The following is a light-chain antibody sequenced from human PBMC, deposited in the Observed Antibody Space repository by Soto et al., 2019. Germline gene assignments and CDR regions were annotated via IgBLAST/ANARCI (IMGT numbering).Light chain of an antibody. V-gene: IGKV3-20*01. CDR2: GAF. CDR3: QQYDTTPRT. Sequence: EIVLAQPPGTLSLSPGERAALSCRASQSVDSNFLAWYQQKPGQAPRLLIFGAFSRATGIPDRFSGSGSGADFTLTICRQESEDFAGYYCQQYDTTPRTFGGGTKGDSK. CDR1: QSVDSNF. J-gene: IGKJ4*02.